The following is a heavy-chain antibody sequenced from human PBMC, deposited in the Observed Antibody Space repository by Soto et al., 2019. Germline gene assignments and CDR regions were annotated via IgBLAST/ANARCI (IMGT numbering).Heavy chain of an antibody. CDR1: GGSFSGYY. V-gene: IGHV4-34*01. CDR2: INHSGST. J-gene: IGHJ4*02. Sequence: SETLSLTCAVYGGSFSGYYWSWIRQPPGKGLEWIGEINHSGSTNYNPSLKSRVTISVDTSKNQFSLKLSSVTAADTAVYYCARARGSGSYYNTLGYWGQGTLVTVSS. CDR3: ARARGSGSYYNTLGY. D-gene: IGHD3-10*01.